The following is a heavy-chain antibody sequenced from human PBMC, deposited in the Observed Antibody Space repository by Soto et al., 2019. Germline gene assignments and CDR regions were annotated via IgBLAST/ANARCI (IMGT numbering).Heavy chain of an antibody. CDR2: FDPEDGET. J-gene: IGHJ6*02. CDR1: GYTITELS. D-gene: IGHD2-2*01. Sequence: ASVKASCKVSGYTITELSMHWVRQAPGKGIEWMGGFDPEDGETIYAQKFQGRVTMTEDTSTDTAYMELSSLRSEDTAVYYCATFQGSTAPTDYGMDFWGQGTTVIGSS. CDR3: ATFQGSTAPTDYGMDF. V-gene: IGHV1-24*01.